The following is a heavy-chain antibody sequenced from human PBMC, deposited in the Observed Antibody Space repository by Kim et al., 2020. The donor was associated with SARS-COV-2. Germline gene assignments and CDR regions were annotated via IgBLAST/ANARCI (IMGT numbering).Heavy chain of an antibody. CDR1: GFTFSSYS. D-gene: IGHD6-19*01. V-gene: IGHV3-21*01. Sequence: GGSLRLSCAASGFTFSSYSMNWVHQAPGKGLEWVSSISSSSSYIYYADSVKGRFTISRDNAKNSLYLQMNSLRAEDTAVYYCARGFSSGFNPDYWGQGTLVTVSS. CDR2: ISSSSSYI. CDR3: ARGFSSGFNPDY. J-gene: IGHJ4*02.